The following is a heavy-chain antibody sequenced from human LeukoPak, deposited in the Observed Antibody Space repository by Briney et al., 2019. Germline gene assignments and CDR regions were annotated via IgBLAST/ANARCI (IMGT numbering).Heavy chain of an antibody. CDR2: IKQDGSEK. CDR3: ARGWGYCTTVSCYTGGDVFDM. Sequence: PGGSLRLSCVASGFTFRSYWMSWVRQAPGKGLEWVANIKQDGSEKYYVDSVKGRFTISRDNTKNSLFLQMNSLRAEDTAVYYCARGWGYCTTVSCYTGGDVFDMWGQGTMVTVSP. D-gene: IGHD2-2*02. V-gene: IGHV3-7*01. J-gene: IGHJ3*02. CDR1: GFTFRSYW.